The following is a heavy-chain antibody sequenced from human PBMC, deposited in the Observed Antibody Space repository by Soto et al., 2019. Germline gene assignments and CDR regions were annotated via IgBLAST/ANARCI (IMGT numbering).Heavy chain of an antibody. CDR3: ARERHDGLSGPPLVWYFAL. J-gene: IGHJ2*01. D-gene: IGHD3-3*01. Sequence: QVQLQQWGAGPLRPLETLSLTCGVSGGSFSGYYWAWIRQSPGKGLEWIGEINDRGSINYNPSLKSRVSIPFDTSKPHYPLNLRSLTAADTAVYYCARERHDGLSGPPLVWYFALWGRGTLVTVSS. CDR2: INDRGSI. CDR1: GGSFSGYY. V-gene: IGHV4-34*01.